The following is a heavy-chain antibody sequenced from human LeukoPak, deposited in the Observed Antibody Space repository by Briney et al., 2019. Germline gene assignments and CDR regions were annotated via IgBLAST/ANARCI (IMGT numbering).Heavy chain of an antibody. V-gene: IGHV3-30-3*01. Sequence: GGSLRLSCAASGFTFSSYAMHWVRQAPGKGLEWVAVISYDGSNKYYADSVKGRFTISRDNAKNSLYLQMNSLRAEDTAVYYCARISPLRNPFDYWGQGTLVTVSS. J-gene: IGHJ4*02. D-gene: IGHD3-16*02. CDR3: ARISPLRNPFDY. CDR1: GFTFSSYA. CDR2: ISYDGSNK.